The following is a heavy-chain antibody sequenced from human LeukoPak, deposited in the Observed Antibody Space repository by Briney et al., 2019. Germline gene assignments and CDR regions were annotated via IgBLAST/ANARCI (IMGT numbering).Heavy chain of an antibody. V-gene: IGHV4-59*01. CDR1: GGSISGYY. J-gene: IGHJ5*02. Sequence: SETLSLTCTVSGGSISGYYWSWIRQPPGKGLEWIGYISYSGSTNYNPSLKSRATISVDTSKNLFSLNLKLTSVTAADTAVYYCARGGSGYDWFDPWGQGTLVTVSS. CDR3: ARGGSGYDWFDP. CDR2: ISYSGST. D-gene: IGHD5-12*01.